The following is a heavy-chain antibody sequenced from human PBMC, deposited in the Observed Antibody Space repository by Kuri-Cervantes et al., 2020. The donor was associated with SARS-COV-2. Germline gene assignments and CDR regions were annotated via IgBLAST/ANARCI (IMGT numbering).Heavy chain of an antibody. J-gene: IGHJ4*02. CDR1: GLTFSSYA. D-gene: IGHD1-26*01. V-gene: IGHV3-30*14. CDR2: ISYDGSNK. CDR3: ARSPVWEGYFDF. Sequence: GESLKISCAASGLTFSSYAMHWVRQAPGKGLEWVAVISYDGSNKYYADSVKGRFTISRDNSKNTLYLQMNSLRAEDTAVYYCARSPVWEGYFDFWGQGTLVTVSS.